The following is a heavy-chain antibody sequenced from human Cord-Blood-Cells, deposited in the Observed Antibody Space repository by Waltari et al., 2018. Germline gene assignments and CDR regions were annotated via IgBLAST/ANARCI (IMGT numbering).Heavy chain of an antibody. V-gene: IGHV1-46*01. CDR2: INPSGGST. CDR3: AGGSYFNWFDP. D-gene: IGHD1-26*01. CDR1: GYTFTTPY. J-gene: IGHJ5*02. Sequence: QVQLVQSGAAVKKPGASVTVSCKASGYTFTTPYTPSRRQAPGQGLEWMGIINPSGGSTSYAQKFQGRVTMTRDTSTSTVYMELSSLRSEDTAVYYCAGGSYFNWFDPWGQGTLVTVSS.